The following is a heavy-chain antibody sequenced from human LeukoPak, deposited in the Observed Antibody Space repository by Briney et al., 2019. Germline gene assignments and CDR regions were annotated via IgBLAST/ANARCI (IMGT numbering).Heavy chain of an antibody. V-gene: IGHV3-73*01. D-gene: IGHD3-22*01. CDR2: IRSKANSYAT. CDR3: TRRHYYDSSGYLDY. CDR1: GFTFSGSA. J-gene: IGHJ4*02. Sequence: PGGSLRLSCAASGFTFSGSAMHWVRQASGKGLEWVGRIRSKANSYATAYAASVKGRFTISRDDSKNTAYLQMNSLKTEDTAVYYCTRRHYYDSSGYLDYWGQGTLVTISS.